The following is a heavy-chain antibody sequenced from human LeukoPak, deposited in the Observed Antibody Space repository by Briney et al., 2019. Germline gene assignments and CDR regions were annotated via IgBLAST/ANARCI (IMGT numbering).Heavy chain of an antibody. J-gene: IGHJ3*02. Sequence: PGGSLRLSCAASGFSFSSYWIHWVRQAPGKGLVWVARIHYDGSTTNYADSVKGRFTITRDNAKKTLYVQMNSLRAEDTAVYYCARALVAGVTLNALDIWGQGTMVTVSS. CDR1: GFSFSSYW. D-gene: IGHD2-15*01. CDR3: ARALVAGVTLNALDI. V-gene: IGHV3-74*01. CDR2: IHYDGSTT.